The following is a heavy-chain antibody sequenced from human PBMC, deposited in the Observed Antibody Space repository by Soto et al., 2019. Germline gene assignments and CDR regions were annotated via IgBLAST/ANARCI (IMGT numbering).Heavy chain of an antibody. J-gene: IGHJ3*02. Sequence: GASVKVSCKASGCTFTSYDINWVRQATGQGLEWMGWMNPNSGNTGYAQKFQGRVTMTRNTSISTAYMELSSLRSEDTAVYYCARLRHWGRAFDIWGQGTMVTVSS. CDR1: GCTFTSYD. D-gene: IGHD7-27*01. CDR3: ARLRHWGRAFDI. CDR2: MNPNSGNT. V-gene: IGHV1-8*01.